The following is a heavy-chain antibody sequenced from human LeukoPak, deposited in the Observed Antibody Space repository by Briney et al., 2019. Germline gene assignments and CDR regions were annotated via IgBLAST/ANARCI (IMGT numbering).Heavy chain of an antibody. Sequence: GGSLRLSCAASGFTFSSYWMSWVRQAPGKGLEWVANIKQDGSEKYYVDSVKGRFTISRDNAKNSLYLQMISLRAEDTAVYYCARAMVVTAVGGNGFTSYFDYWGQGTLVTVSS. CDR1: GFTFSSYW. V-gene: IGHV3-7*01. CDR2: IKQDGSEK. CDR3: ARAMVVTAVGGNGFTSYFDY. D-gene: IGHD2-21*02. J-gene: IGHJ4*02.